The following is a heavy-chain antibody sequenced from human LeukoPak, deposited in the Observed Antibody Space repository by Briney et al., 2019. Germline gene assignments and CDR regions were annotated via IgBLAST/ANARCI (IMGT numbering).Heavy chain of an antibody. V-gene: IGHV1-2*02. CDR1: GYSFTDYY. CDR2: IVPNSGGT. D-gene: IGHD5-12*01. J-gene: IGHJ4*02. CDR3: ATLGATSFDY. Sequence: ASVKVSCKTSGYSFTDYYIHWVRQAPGQGLEWMGWIVPNSGGTNYAQKLQGRVTMTRDTSIRTAYMDLSRLTYDDTAVYYCATLGATSFDYWGQGTLVTVPP.